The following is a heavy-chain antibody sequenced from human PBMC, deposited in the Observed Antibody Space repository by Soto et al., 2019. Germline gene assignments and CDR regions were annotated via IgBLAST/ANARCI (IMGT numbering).Heavy chain of an antibody. CDR3: TRHGGSSSWYSPPYYYYGMDV. D-gene: IGHD6-13*01. CDR1: GFTFSGSA. CDR2: IRSKANSYAT. J-gene: IGHJ6*02. V-gene: IGHV3-73*02. Sequence: EVQLVESGGGLVQPGGSLKLSCAASGFTFSGSAMHWVRQASGKGLEWVGRIRSKANSYATAYAASVKGRFTISRDDSKNTAYLQMNSLKTEDTAVYYCTRHGGSSSWYSPPYYYYGMDVWGQGTTVTVSS.